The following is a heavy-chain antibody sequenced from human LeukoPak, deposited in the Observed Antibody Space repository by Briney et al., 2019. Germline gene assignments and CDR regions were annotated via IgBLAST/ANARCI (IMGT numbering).Heavy chain of an antibody. J-gene: IGHJ5*02. D-gene: IGHD3-22*01. CDR2: MNPNSGNT. CDR3: MTGSSEKDYYESHILYIGEA. Sequence: ASVTVSCKASGYTFTSYDINWVRQATGQGLEWMGWMNPNSGNTGYAQKFQGRVTMTRNTSISTAYMELSSLRSEDTAVYYCMTGSSEKDYYESHILYIGEAWGQGTLVTVSS. CDR1: GYTFTSYD. V-gene: IGHV1-8*01.